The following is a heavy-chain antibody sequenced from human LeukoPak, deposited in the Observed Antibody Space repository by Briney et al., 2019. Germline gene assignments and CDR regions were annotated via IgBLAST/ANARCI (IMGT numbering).Heavy chain of an antibody. CDR3: ARQYGDWGSYYFDY. V-gene: IGHV3-48*04. CDR1: GFTFSNYW. Sequence: GGSLRLSCAASGFTFSNYWMNWVRQAPGRGLEWVSYISNSGTTINYSDSVKGRFTISRDNANNFLFLQMTSLRAEDTAVYYCARQYGDWGSYYFDYWGQGTLVTVSS. J-gene: IGHJ4*02. D-gene: IGHD4-17*01. CDR2: ISNSGTTI.